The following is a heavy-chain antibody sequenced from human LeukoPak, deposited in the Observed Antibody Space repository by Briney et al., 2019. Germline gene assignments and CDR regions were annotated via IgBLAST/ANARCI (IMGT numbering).Heavy chain of an antibody. V-gene: IGHV3-48*03. CDR2: ISSSSSTI. D-gene: IGHD3-16*02. CDR1: GFTFSSYE. Sequence: PGGSLRLSCAASGFTFSSYEMNWVRQAPGKGLEWVSYISSSSSTIYYADSVKGRFTISRDNAKNSLYLQMNSLRAEDTAVYYCARETYVWGSYRADAFDIWGQGTMVTVSS. CDR3: ARETYVWGSYRADAFDI. J-gene: IGHJ3*02.